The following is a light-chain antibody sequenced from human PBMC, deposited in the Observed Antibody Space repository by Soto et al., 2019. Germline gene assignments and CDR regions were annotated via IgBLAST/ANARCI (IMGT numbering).Light chain of an antibody. CDR3: CSYTTSNTFV. CDR1: SSDVGAYNY. CDR2: HVT. Sequence: QSALTQPASVSGSLGQSITISCSGTSSDVGAYNYVSWYQQYPGKAPKLMIYHVTDRPSGVSNRFSGSKSGNTXSLTISGLQAEDEADYYCCSYTTSNTFVFGTG. J-gene: IGLJ1*01. V-gene: IGLV2-14*01.